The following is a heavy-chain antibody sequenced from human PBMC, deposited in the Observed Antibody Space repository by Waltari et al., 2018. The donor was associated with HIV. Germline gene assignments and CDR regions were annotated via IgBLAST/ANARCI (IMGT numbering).Heavy chain of an antibody. CDR1: GSNFRTFA. CDR2: ISGGGHAP. J-gene: IGHJ4*02. CDR3: ARLDFWLKYNFDY. V-gene: IGHV3-23*01. D-gene: IGHD1-1*01. Sequence: EVQLLVSGGVLVQHGGSLRLACAASGSNFRTFAMSWVRQAPGKGLEWVSGISGGGHAPFYADSVKGRFTISRDNSKNTLYLQMHSLRAEDTAVYYCARLDFWLKYNFDYWGQGTLVTVSS.